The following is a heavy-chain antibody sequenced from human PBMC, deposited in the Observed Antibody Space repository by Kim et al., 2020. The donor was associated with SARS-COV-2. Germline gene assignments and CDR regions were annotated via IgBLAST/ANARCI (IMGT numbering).Heavy chain of an antibody. J-gene: IGHJ3*02. CDR3: ARSMRADAFDI. Sequence: KYYSTSLKTRLTISKDTSKNQVVLTMTNMDPVDTATYYCARSMRADAFDIWGQGTMVTVSS. CDR2: K. V-gene: IGHV2-70*01. D-gene: IGHD2-8*01.